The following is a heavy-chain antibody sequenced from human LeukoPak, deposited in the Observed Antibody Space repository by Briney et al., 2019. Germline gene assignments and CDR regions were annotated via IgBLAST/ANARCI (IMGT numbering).Heavy chain of an antibody. Sequence: ASVKVSCKASGYTFTSYYMHWVRQAPGQGLEWMGIINPSGGSTSYAQKFQGRVTMTRDMSTSTVYMELSSLRSEDTAVYYCARDLESGSCYDAFDIWGQGTMVTVSS. V-gene: IGHV1-46*01. CDR2: INPSGGST. CDR1: GYTFTSYY. J-gene: IGHJ3*02. CDR3: ARDLESGSCYDAFDI. D-gene: IGHD1-26*01.